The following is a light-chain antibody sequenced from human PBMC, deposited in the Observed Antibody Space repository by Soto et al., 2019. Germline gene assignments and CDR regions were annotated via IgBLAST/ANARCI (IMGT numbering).Light chain of an antibody. Sequence: QAVVTQPPSVSGAPGQRVTISCTGSSSKIGAGYDVHWYQQLPGTAPKLLIYGNSNRPSGVPDRFSGSKSGTSASLAITGLQAEDEADYYCQSYDSRLSGYVVFGGGTKLTVL. CDR3: QSYDSRLSGYVV. CDR1: SSKIGAGYD. V-gene: IGLV1-40*01. CDR2: GNS. J-gene: IGLJ2*01.